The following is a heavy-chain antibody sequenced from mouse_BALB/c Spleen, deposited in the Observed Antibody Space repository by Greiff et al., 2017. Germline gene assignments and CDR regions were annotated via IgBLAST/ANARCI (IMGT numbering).Heavy chain of an antibody. V-gene: IGHV5-9-3*01. Sequence: EVHLVESGGGLVKPGGSLKLSCAASGFTFSSYAMSWVRQTPEKRLEWVATISSGGSYTYYPDSVKGRFTISRDNAKNTLYLQMSSLRSEDTAMYYCARHLPYAMDYWGQGTSVTVSS. J-gene: IGHJ4*01. CDR3: ARHLPYAMDY. CDR2: ISSGGSYT. D-gene: IGHD6-1*01. CDR1: GFTFSSYA.